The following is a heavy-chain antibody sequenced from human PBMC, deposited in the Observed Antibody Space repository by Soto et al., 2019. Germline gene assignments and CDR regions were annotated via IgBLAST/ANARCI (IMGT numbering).Heavy chain of an antibody. Sequence: PSETLSLTCTVSGGSISSTNYYWGWIRQPPGKGLEWIGSIHYTGTTSYNPSLKSRVTISVDTSKNQFSLKLSSVTAADTAVFYCARHNIVIVDTLKTHAFDIWGQGTMVTVS. CDR1: GGSISSTNYY. V-gene: IGHV4-39*01. CDR2: IHYTGTT. J-gene: IGHJ3*02. CDR3: ARHNIVIVDTLKTHAFDI. D-gene: IGHD2-15*01.